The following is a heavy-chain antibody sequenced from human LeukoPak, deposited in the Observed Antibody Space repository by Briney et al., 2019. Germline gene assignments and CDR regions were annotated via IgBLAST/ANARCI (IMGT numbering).Heavy chain of an antibody. CDR3: ARRFQATITDWFDP. V-gene: IGHV4-39*01. D-gene: IGHD5-12*01. CDR1: GASISTTPYY. J-gene: IGHJ5*02. CDR2: MFYTGRN. Sequence: PSETLSLTCTVSGASISTTPYYWGWIRQPPGKGLEWIGSMFYTGRNYSNSSLKSRVTISVDTSKNQFSLRLSSETAADTAVYYCARRFQATITDWFDPWGQGTLVTVSS.